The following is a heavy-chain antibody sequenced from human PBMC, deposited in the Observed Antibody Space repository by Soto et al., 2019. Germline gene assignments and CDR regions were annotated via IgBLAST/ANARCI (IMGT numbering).Heavy chain of an antibody. J-gene: IGHJ4*02. V-gene: IGHV3-30-3*01. CDR3: TKDSIDGYNYPWY. Sequence: PGGSLRLSCAASGFTFSSYAMHWVRQAPGKGLEWVAVISYDGSNEYYADSVKGRFTISRDNSKNTLYLQMNNLRAEDTAIYYCTKDSIDGYNYPWYWGQGTLVTVSS. D-gene: IGHD5-12*01. CDR1: GFTFSSYA. CDR2: ISYDGSNE.